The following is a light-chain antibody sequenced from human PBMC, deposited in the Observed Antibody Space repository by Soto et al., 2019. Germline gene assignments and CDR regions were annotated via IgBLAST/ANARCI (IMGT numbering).Light chain of an antibody. CDR1: SSDVGGYNY. CDR2: DVS. J-gene: IGLJ2*01. V-gene: IGLV2-14*01. Sequence: QSALTQPASVSGSPGQSITISCTGTSSDVGGYNYVSWYQQHPGKAPKLMIYDVSNRPSGVSNRFSGSKSGNTASLTISGLQAEDEADYYCSSYTSSSVVFGVGTQLTVL. CDR3: SSYTSSSVV.